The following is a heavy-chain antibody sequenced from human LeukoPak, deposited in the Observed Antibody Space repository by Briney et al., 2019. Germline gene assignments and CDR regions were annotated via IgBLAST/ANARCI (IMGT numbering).Heavy chain of an antibody. Sequence: PGRSLRLSCAASGFTFDDYAMHWVRQAPGKGLEWVSGISWNSGGIGYADSMKGRFTISRDNAKNSLYLQMNSLRAEDMALYYCAKDKASGGSGTEYYYMDVWGKGTTVTVSS. CDR2: ISWNSGGI. CDR1: GFTFDDYA. V-gene: IGHV3-9*03. D-gene: IGHD3-10*01. CDR3: AKDKASGGSGTEYYYMDV. J-gene: IGHJ6*03.